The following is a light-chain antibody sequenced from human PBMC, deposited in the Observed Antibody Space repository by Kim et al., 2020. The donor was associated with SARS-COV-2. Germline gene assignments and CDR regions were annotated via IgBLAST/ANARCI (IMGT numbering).Light chain of an antibody. V-gene: IGLV1-44*01. Sequence: QSVLTQPPSASGTPGQRVTVSCSGSSSNIGTNPVNWYQQVPGTAPKLLIYGDTQQPLGVPDRVSGSKSGTSASLAIGGLQSEDEAVYYCASWDNRLKGWVFGGGTQLTVL. CDR3: ASWDNRLKGWV. J-gene: IGLJ3*02. CDR2: GDT. CDR1: SSNIGTNP.